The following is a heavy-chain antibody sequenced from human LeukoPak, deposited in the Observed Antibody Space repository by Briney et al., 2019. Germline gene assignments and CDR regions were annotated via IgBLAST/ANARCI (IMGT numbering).Heavy chain of an antibody. J-gene: IGHJ4*02. CDR1: GGTFSSYA. V-gene: IGHV1-69*05. Sequence: SVKVSCKASGGTFSSYAISWVRQAPGQGLEWMGRIIPIFGTANYAQKFQGRVTITTDESTSTAYMELSSLRSEDTAVYYCARGPHGDYEPFGFDYWGQGTLVTVSS. CDR3: ARGPHGDYEPFGFDY. D-gene: IGHD4-17*01. CDR2: IIPIFGTA.